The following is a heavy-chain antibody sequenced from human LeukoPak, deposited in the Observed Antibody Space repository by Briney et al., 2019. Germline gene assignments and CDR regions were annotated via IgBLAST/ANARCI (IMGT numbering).Heavy chain of an antibody. J-gene: IGHJ3*02. CDR2: ARNKVNGYTT. CDR3: ARSGSGGFNVFDI. CDR1: GFTFSDYY. V-gene: IGHV3-72*01. D-gene: IGHD2-15*01. Sequence: PGGSLRLSCAASGFTFSDYYIDWVRQAPGKGLQWFGRARNKVNGYTTEYAASVKGRFTFSRDDSKNSLYLQMNGLKTEDTAVYYCARSGSGGFNVFDIWGRGTMVTVSS.